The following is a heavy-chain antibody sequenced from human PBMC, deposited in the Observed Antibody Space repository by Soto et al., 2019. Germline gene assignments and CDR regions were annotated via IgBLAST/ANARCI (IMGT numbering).Heavy chain of an antibody. J-gene: IGHJ4*02. Sequence: QVQLVESGGGVVQPGRSLRLSCAASGFTFSSYAMHCVRQAPGKGLEWVAIMSYDGNNQYYADSVKGRFTISRDNFKNTLYLQMNSLRAEDTAVYYCAKALGELSPESFDYWGQGILVTVSS. CDR3: AKALGELSPESFDY. D-gene: IGHD3-16*02. V-gene: IGHV3-30*18. CDR2: MSYDGNNQ. CDR1: GFTFSSYA.